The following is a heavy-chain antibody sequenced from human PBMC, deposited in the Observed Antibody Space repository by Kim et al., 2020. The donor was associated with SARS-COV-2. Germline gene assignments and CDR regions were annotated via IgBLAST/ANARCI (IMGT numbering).Heavy chain of an antibody. J-gene: IGHJ6*02. CDR2: ISGSGGST. CDR1: GFTFSSYA. V-gene: IGHV3-23*01. CDR3: AKGMLAWAAAGTPYYYGMGV. D-gene: IGHD6-13*01. Sequence: GGSLRLSCAASGFTFSSYAMSWVRQAPGKGLEWVSGISGSGGSTYYADSVKGRFTISRDNSKNTLYLQMNSLRAEDTAVYYCAKGMLAWAAAGTPYYYGMGVWGHGTTVTVSS.